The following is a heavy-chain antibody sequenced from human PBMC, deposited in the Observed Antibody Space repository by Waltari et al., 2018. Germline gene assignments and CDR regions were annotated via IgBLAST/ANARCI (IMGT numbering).Heavy chain of an antibody. V-gene: IGHV1-18*01. J-gene: IGHJ4*02. D-gene: IGHD6-19*01. CDR3: ARAYSSGWYIYYFDY. CDR2: ISAYNGNT. CDR1: GYTFTSYG. Sequence: VQLVQTGAEVKKPGASVKVSCKASGYTFTSYGIGRVREAPGQGLEWMGWISAYNGNTNYAQKLQGRVTMTTDTSTSTAYMELRSLRSDDTAVYYCARAYSSGWYIYYFDYWGQGTLVTVSS.